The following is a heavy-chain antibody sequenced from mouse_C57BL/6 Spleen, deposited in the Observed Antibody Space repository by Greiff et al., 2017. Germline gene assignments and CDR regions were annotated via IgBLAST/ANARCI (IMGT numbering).Heavy chain of an antibody. J-gene: IGHJ1*03. V-gene: IGHV1-80*01. CDR3: ARIYSWYFDV. CDR2: MYPGDGDT. CDR1: GYAFSSYW. Sequence: VQLQQSGAELVNPGASVKISCKASGYAFSSYWMNWVKQRPGKGLEWIGQMYPGDGDTNYNGKFKGKATLTADKSSSTAYMQLSSLTSEDSAVYFCARIYSWYFDVWGTGTTVTVSS. D-gene: IGHD2-1*01.